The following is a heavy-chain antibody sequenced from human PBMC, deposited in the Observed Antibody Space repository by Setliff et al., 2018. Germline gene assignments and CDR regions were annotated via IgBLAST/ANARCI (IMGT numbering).Heavy chain of an antibody. Sequence: GESLKISCAASGFAFDNFAMNWVRQAPGKGLEWVAALTPNGAYTYYADSVWGRFTIFRDNPRNTLYLQMNSLSAEDTAVYYCAERLDGSGSHYSTLYHWGPGTLVTVSS. J-gene: IGHJ1*01. D-gene: IGHD3-10*01. CDR3: AERLDGSGSHYSTLYH. CDR1: GFAFDNFA. V-gene: IGHV3-23*01. CDR2: LTPNGAYT.